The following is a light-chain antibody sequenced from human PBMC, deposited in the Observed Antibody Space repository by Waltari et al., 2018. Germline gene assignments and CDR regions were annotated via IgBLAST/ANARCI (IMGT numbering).Light chain of an antibody. V-gene: IGKV1-33*01. Sequence: DIQMTQSPSSLSASVGDRVTITCQASQGISNYLNWYHQKPGKAPKLLIHDASNLETGVPSRFSGSESGTDFTFTISSLQPEDSATYFCQQHENIPLTFGGGTRVQIK. CDR1: QGISNY. CDR3: QQHENIPLT. J-gene: IGKJ4*01. CDR2: DAS.